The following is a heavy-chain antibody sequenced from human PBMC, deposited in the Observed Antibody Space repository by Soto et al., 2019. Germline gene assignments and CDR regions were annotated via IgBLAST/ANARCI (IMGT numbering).Heavy chain of an antibody. CDR2: IYPGDSDT. Sequence: GESLKISCKGSGYSFTSYWIGWVRQMPGKGLEWMGIIYPGDSDTRYSPSFQGQVTISADKSISTAYLQWSSLKASDTAMYYCARQRSSTYYYYGMDVWGQGTTVTVYS. D-gene: IGHD4-17*01. CDR1: GYSFTSYW. V-gene: IGHV5-51*01. J-gene: IGHJ6*02. CDR3: ARQRSSTYYYYGMDV.